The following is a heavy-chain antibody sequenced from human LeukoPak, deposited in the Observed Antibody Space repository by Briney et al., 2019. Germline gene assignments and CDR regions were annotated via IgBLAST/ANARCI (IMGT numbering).Heavy chain of an antibody. CDR2: IRNKANSYTS. V-gene: IGHV3-72*01. J-gene: IGHJ4*02. CDR1: GFTFSDHY. CDR3: TRSQSGYVIEFDY. D-gene: IGHD5-12*01. Sequence: GGSLRLSCAASGFTFSDHYMDWVRQAPGKGLEWVGRIRNKANSYTSEYAASVKGRFTISRDDSKSIAYLQMNSLKTEDTAVYYCTRSQSGYVIEFDYWGQGTLVTVSS.